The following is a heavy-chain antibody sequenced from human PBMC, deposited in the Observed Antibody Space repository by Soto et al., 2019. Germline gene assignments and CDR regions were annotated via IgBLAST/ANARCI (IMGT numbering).Heavy chain of an antibody. CDR3: AKEGGHDYYYDSSGYYYGFDY. D-gene: IGHD3-22*01. J-gene: IGHJ4*02. CDR2: ISYDGSNK. CDR1: GFTFSSYG. Sequence: GGSLRLSCAASGFTFSSYGMHWVRQAPGKGLEWVAVISYDGSNKYYADSVKGRFTISRDNSKNTLYLQMNSLRAEDTAVYYCAKEGGHDYYYDSSGYYYGFDYWGQGTLVTVSS. V-gene: IGHV3-30*18.